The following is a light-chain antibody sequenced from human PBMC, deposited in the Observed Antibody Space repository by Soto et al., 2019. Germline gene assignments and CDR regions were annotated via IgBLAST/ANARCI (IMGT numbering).Light chain of an antibody. V-gene: IGKV3-20*01. CDR1: QTVARNY. CDR2: GAS. CDR3: LQYGDSSWT. Sequence: ESVLTQSPGTLSLSPGESATLSCRASQTVARNYLACNQQKPGQAPRLRIYGASSRATGIPDKFSGSGSGTDFTLTISRLEPEDFAVYYCLQYGDSSWTFGQGTTVEVK. J-gene: IGKJ1*01.